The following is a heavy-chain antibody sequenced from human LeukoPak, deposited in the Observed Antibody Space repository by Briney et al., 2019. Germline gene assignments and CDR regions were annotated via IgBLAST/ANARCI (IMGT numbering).Heavy chain of an antibody. V-gene: IGHV3-30*03. J-gene: IGHJ4*02. CDR1: GFTFSSQG. CDR3: ATGASVTTIQLFDY. Sequence: PGRSLRLSCAASGFTFSSQGMHWVRQAPGKGLEWVAGISYDGSNKYYADSVKGRFTISRDNSRNMLYLQMNSLRAEDTAVYFCATGASVTTIQLFDYWGQGTLVTVSS. D-gene: IGHD1-1*01. CDR2: ISYDGSNK.